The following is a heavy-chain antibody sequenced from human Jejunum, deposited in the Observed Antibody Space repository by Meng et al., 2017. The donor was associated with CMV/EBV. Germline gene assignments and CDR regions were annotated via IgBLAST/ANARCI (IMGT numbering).Heavy chain of an antibody. CDR2: INPSGGTT. CDR1: GYTFTSYN. CDR3: ARDSGGGVNWFDP. V-gene: IGHV1-46*01. D-gene: IGHD3-16*01. Sequence: SGYTFTSYNMHWVRQAPGQGPEWMGIINPSGGTTSYAQEFQGRVTMTRDTSTSTVYMGLSSLRSEDTAVYYCARDSGGGVNWFDPWGQGTLVTVSS. J-gene: IGHJ5*02.